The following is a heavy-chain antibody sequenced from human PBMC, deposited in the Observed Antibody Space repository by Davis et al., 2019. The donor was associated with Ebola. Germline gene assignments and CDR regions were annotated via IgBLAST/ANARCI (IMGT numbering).Heavy chain of an antibody. CDR1: GFTFSSYA. Sequence: PGGSLRLSCAASGFTFSSYAMHWVRQAPGKGLEWVAVISYDGSNKYYADSVKGRFTISRDNSKNTLYLQMNSLRAEDTAVYYCAKDQRIVGATFDYWGQGTLVTVSS. CDR2: ISYDGSNK. CDR3: AKDQRIVGATFDY. D-gene: IGHD1-26*01. J-gene: IGHJ4*02. V-gene: IGHV3-30-3*01.